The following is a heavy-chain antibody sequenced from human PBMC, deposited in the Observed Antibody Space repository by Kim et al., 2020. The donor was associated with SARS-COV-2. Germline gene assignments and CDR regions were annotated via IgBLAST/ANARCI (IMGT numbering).Heavy chain of an antibody. CDR2: TYYRSKWYN. V-gene: IGHV6-1*01. J-gene: IGHJ4*02. Sequence: SQTLSLTCAISGDSVSSNSAAWNWIRQSPSRGLEWLGRTYYRSKWYNDYAVSVKSRITINPDTSKNQFSLQLNSVTPEDTAVYYCARDYGRSWNYVDIPGSFDYWGQGTLVTVSS. CDR3: ARDYGRSWNYVDIPGSFDY. D-gene: IGHD1-7*01. CDR1: GDSVSSNSAA.